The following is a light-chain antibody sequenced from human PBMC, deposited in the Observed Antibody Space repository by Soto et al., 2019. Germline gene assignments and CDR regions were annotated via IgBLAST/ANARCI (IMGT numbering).Light chain of an antibody. CDR2: EVS. CDR1: STDFVGYNR. CDR3: SLYTSENAYV. Sequence: QSALTQPPSVSGSPGQSGTISCTGTSTDFVGYNRVSWYQQPPGTAPKLMIYEVSKRPSGVPDRFSGSKSGNTASLTISGLQAADEADYYCSLYTSENAYVFGTGTKLTVL. V-gene: IGLV2-18*01. J-gene: IGLJ1*01.